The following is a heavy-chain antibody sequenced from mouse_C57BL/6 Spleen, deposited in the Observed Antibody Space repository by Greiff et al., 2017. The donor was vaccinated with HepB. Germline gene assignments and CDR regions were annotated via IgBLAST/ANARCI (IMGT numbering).Heavy chain of an antibody. CDR1: GFTFSDYG. CDR2: ISSGSSTI. V-gene: IGHV5-17*01. D-gene: IGHD2-1*01. J-gene: IGHJ2*01. CDR3: ASNYVFDY. Sequence: EVKVEESGGGLVKPGGSLKLSCAASGFTFSDYGMHWVRQAPEKGLEWVAYISSGSSTIYYADTVKGRFTISRDNAKNTLFLQMTSLRSEDTAMYYCASNYVFDYWGQGTTLTVSS.